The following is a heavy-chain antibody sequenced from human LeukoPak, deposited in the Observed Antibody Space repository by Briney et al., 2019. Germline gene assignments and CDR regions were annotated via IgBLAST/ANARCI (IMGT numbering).Heavy chain of an antibody. J-gene: IGHJ4*02. Sequence: KPSETLSLTCSVSGDSISTYYWSWVRQAPGKGLEWIGHVSYNGRTNYNPSLKSRATISLGTSKSHFSLTLNSMTPADTAIYYCARDTYCTNGVCYLDYWGQGTLVTVSS. D-gene: IGHD2-8*01. V-gene: IGHV4-59*01. CDR1: GDSISTYY. CDR2: VSYNGRT. CDR3: ARDTYCTNGVCYLDY.